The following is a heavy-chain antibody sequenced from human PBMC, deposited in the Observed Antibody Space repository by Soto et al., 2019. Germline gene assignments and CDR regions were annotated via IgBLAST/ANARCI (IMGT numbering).Heavy chain of an antibody. Sequence: QVQLQQWGAGLLKPSETLSLTCAVYGGSFSGYCWSWIRQPPGNGLEWIGEINHSGSTNYNPSLKSRVTISADTSKPQDPLKLSSVTAADTAVYYCARGPPPLVLGYWGQGTLVTVSS. V-gene: IGHV4-34*01. D-gene: IGHD6-13*01. CDR1: GGSFSGYC. J-gene: IGHJ4*02. CDR3: ARGPPPLVLGY. CDR2: INHSGST.